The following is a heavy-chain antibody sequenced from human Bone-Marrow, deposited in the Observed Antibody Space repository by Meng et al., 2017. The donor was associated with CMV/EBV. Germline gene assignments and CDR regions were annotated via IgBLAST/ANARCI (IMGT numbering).Heavy chain of an antibody. D-gene: IGHD2/OR15-2a*01. CDR2: IYYSGST. CDR3: ARETSMPRGLFDY. V-gene: IGHV4-59*01. CDR1: GGSISRYY. Sequence: SETLSLTCTVSGGSISRYYWSWIRQPPGKGLEWIGYIYYSGSTNYNPSLKSRVTISVDTSKNQFSLKLSSVTAADTAVYYCARETSMPRGLFDYWGQGTLVAFSS. J-gene: IGHJ4*02.